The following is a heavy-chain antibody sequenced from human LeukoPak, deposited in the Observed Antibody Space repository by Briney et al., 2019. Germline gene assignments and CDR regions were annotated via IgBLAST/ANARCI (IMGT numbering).Heavy chain of an antibody. CDR1: GGTFSSYA. CDR2: IIPIFGTA. V-gene: IGHV1-69*13. D-gene: IGHD6-6*01. J-gene: IGHJ6*03. Sequence: SVKVSCKASGGTFSSYAISWVRQAPGQGLEWMGGIIPIFGTANYAQKFQGRVTITADESTSTAYMELSSLRSEDTAVYYCAISTGEYSSSYYYYYYMDVWGKGTTVTVSS. CDR3: AISTGEYSSSYYYYYYMDV.